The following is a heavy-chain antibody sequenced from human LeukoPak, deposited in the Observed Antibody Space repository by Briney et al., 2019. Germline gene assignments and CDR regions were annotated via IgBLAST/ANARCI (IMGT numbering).Heavy chain of an antibody. Sequence: GGSLRLSCTVSGFTFSSYWMTWVRQAPGKGLEWVANIKQDGSEKYYVDSVKGRFTISRDNAESSLYLQMNSLRAEDTAVYYCARNYGDWDYWGQGTLVTVSS. J-gene: IGHJ4*02. CDR2: IKQDGSEK. V-gene: IGHV3-7*02. CDR3: ARNYGDWDY. CDR1: GFTFSSYW. D-gene: IGHD4-17*01.